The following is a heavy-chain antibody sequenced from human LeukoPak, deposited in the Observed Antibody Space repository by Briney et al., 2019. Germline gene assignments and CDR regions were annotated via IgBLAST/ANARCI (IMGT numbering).Heavy chain of an antibody. D-gene: IGHD2-21*01. J-gene: IGHJ4*02. CDR1: GGSISSGDYY. CDR3: ARVRRIAYRETDFDY. Sequence: SETLSLTCTVSGGSISSGDYYWSWIRQSPGKGLEWIGYIYYSGSTYYNPSLKSRVTISVDTSKNQFSLKLSSVTAADTAVYYCARVRRIAYRETDFDYWGQGTLVTVSS. V-gene: IGHV4-30-4*08. CDR2: IYYSGST.